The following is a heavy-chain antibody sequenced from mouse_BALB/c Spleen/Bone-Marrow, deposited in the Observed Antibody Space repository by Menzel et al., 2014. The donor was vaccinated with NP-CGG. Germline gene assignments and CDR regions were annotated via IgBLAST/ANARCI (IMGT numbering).Heavy chain of an antibody. D-gene: IGHD2-4*01. CDR3: ARHAYYDQTEVSFVY. Sequence: DVQLVESGGGLVKSGGSLKLSCAASGFSFNSYGMSWVRQTPEKRLEWVATISGGGSYTFYPDSVKGRFTISRDNAKNNLYLQLSSLRSEDTALYHCARHAYYDQTEVSFVYWGQGTLVTVSA. J-gene: IGHJ3*01. V-gene: IGHV5-9-2*01. CDR1: GFSFNSYG. CDR2: ISGGGSYT.